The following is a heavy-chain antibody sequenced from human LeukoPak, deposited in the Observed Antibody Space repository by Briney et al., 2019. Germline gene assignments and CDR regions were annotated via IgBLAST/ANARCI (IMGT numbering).Heavy chain of an antibody. V-gene: IGHV3-48*03. J-gene: IGHJ6*04. Sequence: GGSLRLSCAAAGFTFSSYEMNWVRQAPGKGLEWVSYISSSGSTIYYADSVKGRFTISRDNAKNSLYPQMNSLRAEDTAVYYCAELGITMIGGVWGKGTTVTISS. CDR2: ISSSGSTI. CDR1: GFTFSSYE. D-gene: IGHD3-10*02. CDR3: AELGITMIGGV.